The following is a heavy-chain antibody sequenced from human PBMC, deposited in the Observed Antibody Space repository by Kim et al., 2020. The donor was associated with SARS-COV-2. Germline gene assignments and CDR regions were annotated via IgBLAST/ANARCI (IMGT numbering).Heavy chain of an antibody. CDR1: GGSISSSSYY. CDR3: ARLYSSSWYLNDRIDY. CDR2: IYYSGST. D-gene: IGHD6-13*01. V-gene: IGHV4-39*01. J-gene: IGHJ4*02. Sequence: SETLSLTCTVSGGSISSSSYYWGWIRQPPGKGLEWIGSIYYSGSTYYNPSPKSRVTISVDTSKNQFSLKLSSVTAADTAVYYCARLYSSSWYLNDRIDYWGQGTLVTVSS.